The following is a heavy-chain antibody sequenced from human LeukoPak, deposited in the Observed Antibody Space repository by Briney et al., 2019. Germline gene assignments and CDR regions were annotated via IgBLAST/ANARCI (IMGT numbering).Heavy chain of an antibody. CDR3: ARPPKAAGPGEFDY. D-gene: IGHD6-13*01. CDR2: IYTSGST. CDR1: GGSISSYY. J-gene: IGHJ4*02. V-gene: IGHV4-4*07. Sequence: PSETLSLTCTVSGGSISSYYWSWIRQPAGKGLEWIGRIYTSGSTNYNPSLKSRVTMSVDTSKNQFSLKLSSVTAADTAVYYCARPPKAAGPGEFDYGGQETRVTASS.